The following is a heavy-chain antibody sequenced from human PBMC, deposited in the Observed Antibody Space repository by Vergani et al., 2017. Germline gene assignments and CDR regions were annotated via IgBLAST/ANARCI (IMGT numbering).Heavy chain of an antibody. CDR1: GGPVSSGSYY. CDR3: ARDGRGYSYDVQGEFDAFDI. J-gene: IGHJ3*02. Sequence: QVQLQESGPGLVKPSETLSLTCTVSGGPVSSGSYYWSWIRQPAGKGLEWIGYIYYSGSTNYNPSLKSRVTISVDTSKNQFSLKLSSVTAADTAVYYCARDGRGYSYDVQGEFDAFDIWGQGTMVTVSS. CDR2: IYYSGST. D-gene: IGHD5-18*01. V-gene: IGHV4-61*10.